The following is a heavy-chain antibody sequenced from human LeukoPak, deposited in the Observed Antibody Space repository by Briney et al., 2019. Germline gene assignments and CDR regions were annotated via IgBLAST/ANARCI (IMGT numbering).Heavy chain of an antibody. CDR2: ISGRGVS. CDR3: ARDSGTTGEVKFDP. CDR1: GGPITTYY. Sequence: PSETLSLTCTVSGGPITTYYWSWIRQSAGGGVEWSGRISGRGVSTYNPFLKSGVILSLETSNKHFSLRRISVTAADTAVYYCARDSGTTGEVKFDPWGQGMLVTVSS. D-gene: IGHD3-10*01. J-gene: IGHJ5*02. V-gene: IGHV4-4*07.